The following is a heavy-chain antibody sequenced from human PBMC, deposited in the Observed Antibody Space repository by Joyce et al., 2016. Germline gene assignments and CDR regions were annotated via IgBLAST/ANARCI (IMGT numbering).Heavy chain of an antibody. J-gene: IGHJ6*02. V-gene: IGHV3-30*04. CDR2: ISYDGSNK. D-gene: IGHD5-18*01. CDR3: ARSRQIYIYGYHYYGMDV. CDR1: GFTFSSYA. Sequence: QVQLVESGGGVVQPGRSLRLSCAASGFTFSSYAMPWVRQAPGKGREWVAVISYDGSNKYYADSVKGRFTISRDNSKNTLYLQMNSLRPEDTAVYYCARSRQIYIYGYHYYGMDVWGQGTTVTVSS.